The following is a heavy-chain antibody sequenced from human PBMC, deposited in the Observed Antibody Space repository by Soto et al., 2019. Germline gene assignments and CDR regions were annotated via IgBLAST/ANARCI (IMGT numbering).Heavy chain of an antibody. Sequence: SETLSLTCTVSGGSISSGDYYWSWIRQPPGKGLEWIGYIYYSGSTYYNPSLKSRVTISVDTSKNQFSLKLSSVTAADTAVYYCARGGRDDYKFDYWGQGTLVTVSS. CDR1: GGSISSGDYY. CDR3: ARGGRDDYKFDY. CDR2: IYYSGST. V-gene: IGHV4-30-4*01. D-gene: IGHD4-4*01. J-gene: IGHJ4*02.